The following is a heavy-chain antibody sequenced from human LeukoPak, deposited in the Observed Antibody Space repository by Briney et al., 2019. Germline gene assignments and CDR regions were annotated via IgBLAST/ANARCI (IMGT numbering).Heavy chain of an antibody. CDR3: AREAVAGVFLDY. CDR2: IWYDGSNK. D-gene: IGHD6-19*01. CDR1: GFTFSSYG. J-gene: IGHJ4*02. Sequence: GRSLRLSCAASGFTFSSYGMHWVRQAPGKGLEWVAVIWYDGSNKYYADSVKGRFTISRDNSKNTLYLQMNSLRAEDTAVYYCAREAVAGVFLDYWGQGTLVTVSS. V-gene: IGHV3-33*01.